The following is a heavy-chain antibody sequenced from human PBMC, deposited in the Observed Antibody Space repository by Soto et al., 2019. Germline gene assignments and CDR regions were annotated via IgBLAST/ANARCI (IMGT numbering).Heavy chain of an antibody. D-gene: IGHD3-3*01. Sequence: QVQLVQSGAEVKKPGASVKISCKASGFTFTTNSVNWVRLAPGQGLEWVGTISPSGRTSHAQKFQDRVSLTRDTSMSTVYIELTSLRSEDTAVYSCARFTRKIWSYYYGMDVWGQGTTVTVSS. CDR1: GFTFTTNS. V-gene: IGHV1-46*01. J-gene: IGHJ6*02. CDR3: ARFTRKIWSYYYGMDV. CDR2: ISPSGRT.